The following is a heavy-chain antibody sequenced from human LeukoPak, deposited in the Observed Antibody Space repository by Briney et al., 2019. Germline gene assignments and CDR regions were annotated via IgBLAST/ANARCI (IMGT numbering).Heavy chain of an antibody. CDR1: GFTFSSYS. Sequence: PGGSLRLSCAASGFTFSSYSMNWVRQAPGKGLEWVSSIISSSSYIYHADLVKGRITISRDNAKNTLFLKMNIMRADNTGLYYCARANWNGPNWFDPWGQETLVTVSS. CDR2: IISSSSYI. D-gene: IGHD1-1*01. CDR3: ARANWNGPNWFDP. J-gene: IGHJ5*02. V-gene: IGHV3-21*01.